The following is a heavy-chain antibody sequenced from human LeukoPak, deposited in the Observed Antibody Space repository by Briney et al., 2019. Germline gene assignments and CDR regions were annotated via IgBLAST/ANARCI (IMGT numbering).Heavy chain of an antibody. V-gene: IGHV4-59*01. J-gene: IGHJ3*02. CDR2: IYYSGST. Sequence: PSETLSLTCTVSGGSISSYYWSWIRQPPGKGLEWIGDIYYSGSTNYNPSLKSRVTISVDTSKNQFSLKLSSVTAADTAVYYCAREPHDYGAVPGIWGQGTMVTVSS. CDR3: AREPHDYGAVPGI. D-gene: IGHD4-17*01. CDR1: GGSISSYY.